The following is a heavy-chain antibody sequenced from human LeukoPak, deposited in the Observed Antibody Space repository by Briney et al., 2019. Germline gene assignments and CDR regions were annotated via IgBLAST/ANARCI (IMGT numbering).Heavy chain of an antibody. CDR1: GDSISPYY. J-gene: IGHJ4*02. D-gene: IGHD6-19*01. CDR2: VSAGGTT. V-gene: IGHV4-4*07. Sequence: NPSETLSLTCTVSGDSISPYYWSWIRQSAEKGLQWIGRVSAGGTTDYNPSLKSRVTMSVDTSKTQFSLKMTPVTAADTAVYYCSRGGGQWLIPDFDYRGQGLLVIVSS. CDR3: SRGGGQWLIPDFDY.